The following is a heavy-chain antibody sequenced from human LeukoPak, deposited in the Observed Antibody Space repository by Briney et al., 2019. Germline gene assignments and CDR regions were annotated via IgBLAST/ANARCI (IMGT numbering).Heavy chain of an antibody. CDR3: ATDRYGDYGMDV. D-gene: IGHD4-17*01. CDR2: IIPIFGTA. Sequence: GASVKVSCKASGGTFSSYAISWVRQAPGQGLEWMGGIIPIFGTANYAQKFQGRVTMTEDTSTDTAYMELSSLRSEDTAVYYCATDRYGDYGMDVWGQGTTVTVSS. J-gene: IGHJ6*02. V-gene: IGHV1-69*06. CDR1: GGTFSSYA.